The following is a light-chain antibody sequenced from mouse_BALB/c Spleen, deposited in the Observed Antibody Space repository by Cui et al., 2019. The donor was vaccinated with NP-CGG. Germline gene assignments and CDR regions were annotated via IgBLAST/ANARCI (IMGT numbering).Light chain of an antibody. V-gene: IGLV1*01. Sequence: QAVVTQESALTTSPGEKVTLTCRSSTGAVTTSNYANWVQEKPDHLFTGLIGGTNNRAPGVPARFSGSLIGDKAALTITGAQTEDEAIYFCTLWYSNHWVFGGGTKTDCP. CDR3: TLWYSNHWV. CDR2: GTN. J-gene: IGLJ1*01. CDR1: TGAVTTSNY.